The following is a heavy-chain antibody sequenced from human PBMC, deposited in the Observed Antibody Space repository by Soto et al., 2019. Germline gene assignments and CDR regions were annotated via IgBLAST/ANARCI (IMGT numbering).Heavy chain of an antibody. D-gene: IGHD1-1*01. Sequence: PGGSLRLSCAASGFTFSSYAMHWVRQAPGKGLEWVAVISYDGSNKYYADSVKGRFTISRDNSKNTLYLQMNSLRAEDTAVYYCARDGPGSDGYGMDVWGQGTTVTVSS. V-gene: IGHV3-30-3*01. CDR1: GFTFSSYA. CDR3: ARDGPGSDGYGMDV. CDR2: ISYDGSNK. J-gene: IGHJ6*02.